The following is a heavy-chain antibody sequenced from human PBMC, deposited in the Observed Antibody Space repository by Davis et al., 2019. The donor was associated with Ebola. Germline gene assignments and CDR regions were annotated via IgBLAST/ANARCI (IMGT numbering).Heavy chain of an antibody. CDR1: GGSISSGDYY. D-gene: IGHD6-13*01. CDR3: ANVAASPPGLIRN. Sequence: SETLSLTCTVSGGSISSGDYYWSWIRQPPGKGLEWIGYIYYSGSTYYNPSLKSRVTISVDTSKNQFSLKLTSVTAADTAVYYCANVAASPPGLIRNWGQGTLVTVSS. CDR2: IYYSGST. J-gene: IGHJ4*02. V-gene: IGHV4-30-4*01.